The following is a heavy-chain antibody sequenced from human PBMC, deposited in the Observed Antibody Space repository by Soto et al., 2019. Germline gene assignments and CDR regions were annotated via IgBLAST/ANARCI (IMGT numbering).Heavy chain of an antibody. V-gene: IGHV1-18*01. CDR2: ISAYNGNT. CDR1: GYTFTSYG. J-gene: IGHJ4*01. CDR3: AREKYYYDSSGKNRFAY. Sequence: ASVKVSCKASGYTFTSYGISWVRQAPGQGLEWMGWISAYNGNTNYAQKLQGRVAMTTDTSTSTAYMELRSLRSDDTAVYYCAREKYYYDSSGKNRFAYWGHGTLVIVSS. D-gene: IGHD3-22*01.